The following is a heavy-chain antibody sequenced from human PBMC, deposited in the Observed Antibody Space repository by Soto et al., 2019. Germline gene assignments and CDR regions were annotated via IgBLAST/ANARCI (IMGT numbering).Heavy chain of an antibody. V-gene: IGHV1-18*01. CDR2: ISAYNGNK. D-gene: IGHD5-12*01. Sequence: QVQLVQSGAEVKKPGASVKVSCKASGYTFTNYGISWIRQAPGQGLEWMGWISAYNGNKNYAQKFQGRVTMTTDASMYTAYMELRSLRSDDTAVYSCASDGYDIPTFDHWGQGSLVTVSS. CDR1: GYTFTNYG. CDR3: ASDGYDIPTFDH. J-gene: IGHJ4*02.